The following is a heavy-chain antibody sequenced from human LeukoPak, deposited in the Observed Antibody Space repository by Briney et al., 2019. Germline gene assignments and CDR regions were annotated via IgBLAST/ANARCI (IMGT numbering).Heavy chain of an antibody. V-gene: IGHV3-30*18. Sequence: PGGSLRLSCAASGFTFSSYWMTWVRQAPGKGLEWVAVISYDGSNKYYADSVKGRFTISRDNSKNTLYLQMNSLRAEDTAVYYCAKGGYYDSSGYPYSGYYYGMDVWGQGTTVTVSS. CDR1: GFTFSSYW. CDR3: AKGGYYDSSGYPYSGYYYGMDV. J-gene: IGHJ6*02. CDR2: ISYDGSNK. D-gene: IGHD3-22*01.